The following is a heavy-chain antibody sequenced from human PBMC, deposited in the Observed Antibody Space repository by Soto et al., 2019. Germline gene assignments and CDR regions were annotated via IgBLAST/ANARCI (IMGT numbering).Heavy chain of an antibody. CDR2: INDSGST. CDR1: GGSFRGYF. V-gene: IGHV4-34*01. J-gene: IGHJ4*02. D-gene: IGHD3-16*01. CDR3: QGGDF. Sequence: SETLSLTCAVSGGSFRGYFWSWIRQSPDKGLEWIGEINDSGSTYYNPSFKSRLTISVDTSKSQISLTLTSVTAADSAVYYCQGGDFWGQGTRVTVSS.